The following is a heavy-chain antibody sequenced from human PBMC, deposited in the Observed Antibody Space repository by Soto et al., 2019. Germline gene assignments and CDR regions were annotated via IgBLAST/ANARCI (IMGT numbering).Heavy chain of an antibody. V-gene: IGHV3-30-3*01. CDR1: GFTFSSYA. Sequence: PGGSLRLSCAASGFTFSSYAMHWVRQAPGKGLEWVAVISYDGSNKYYADSVKGRFTISRDNSKNTLYLQMNSLRAEDTAVYYCARDRSNLVREDSSGLYYFDYWGQGTLVTVSS. CDR2: ISYDGSNK. J-gene: IGHJ4*02. D-gene: IGHD3-22*01. CDR3: ARDRSNLVREDSSGLYYFDY.